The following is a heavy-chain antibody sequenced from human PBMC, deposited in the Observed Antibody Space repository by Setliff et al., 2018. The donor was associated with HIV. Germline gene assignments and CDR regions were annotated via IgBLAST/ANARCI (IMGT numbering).Heavy chain of an antibody. D-gene: IGHD2-8*01. CDR3: ATFSYDGTSGVFYPEDY. CDR1: SESFTNYY. CDR2: IYYSGST. V-gene: IGHV4-59*08. Sequence: PSETLSLTCTVDSESFTNYYWSWIRQPPGKGLEWIGYIYYSGSTIYNSSLKSRVTMSVDTSKNHFSLNVNSVTAADSAVYYCATFSYDGTSGVFYPEDYWGQGARVTVS. J-gene: IGHJ4*02.